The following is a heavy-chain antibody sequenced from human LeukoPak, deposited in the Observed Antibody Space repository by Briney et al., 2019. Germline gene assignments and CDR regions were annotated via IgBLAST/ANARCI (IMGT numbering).Heavy chain of an antibody. CDR3: ARHRAHSDYIDY. CDR1: GGSISVSDYY. CDR2: VYYTGST. V-gene: IGHV4-39*01. Sequence: PSETLSLTCTVSGGSISVSDYYWGWIRQPPGKGLEWIGSVYYTGSTYYNPSLGSRVTISIDTSKNQFSLRLSSVTAADTTVYYCARHRAHSDYIDYWGQGTLVTVSS. D-gene: IGHD3-10*01. J-gene: IGHJ4*02.